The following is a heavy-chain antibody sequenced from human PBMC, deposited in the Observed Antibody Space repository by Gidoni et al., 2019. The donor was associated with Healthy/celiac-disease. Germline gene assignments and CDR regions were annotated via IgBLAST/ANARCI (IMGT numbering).Heavy chain of an antibody. CDR2: IYSGGST. Sequence: EVQLVESGGGLVQPGGSLRLSCAASGFTVSSNYMSWVRQAPGKGLEWVSVIYSGGSTYYADSVKGRFTISRHNSKNTLYLQMNSLRAEDTAVYYCARDVQVNVHDYGGYFDLWGRGTLVTVSS. CDR1: GFTVSSNY. J-gene: IGHJ2*01. CDR3: ARDVQVNVHDYGGYFDL. V-gene: IGHV3-53*04. D-gene: IGHD4-17*01.